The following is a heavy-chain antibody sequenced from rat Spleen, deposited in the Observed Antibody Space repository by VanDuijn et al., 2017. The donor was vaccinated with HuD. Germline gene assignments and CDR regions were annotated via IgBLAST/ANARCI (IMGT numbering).Heavy chain of an antibody. Sequence: EVQLQESGPGLVKPSQSLSLTCSVTGYSITSNYWGWIRKFPGNKMEWMGYIDYSGRTSYNPSLKSRISITRDTSKNQFFLQLNSVTTEDTATYYCARWWGGNYGYFDYWGQGVMVTVSS. V-gene: IGHV3-1*01. CDR2: IDYSGRT. CDR3: ARWWGGNYGYFDY. J-gene: IGHJ2*01. CDR1: GYSITSNY. D-gene: IGHD1-3*01.